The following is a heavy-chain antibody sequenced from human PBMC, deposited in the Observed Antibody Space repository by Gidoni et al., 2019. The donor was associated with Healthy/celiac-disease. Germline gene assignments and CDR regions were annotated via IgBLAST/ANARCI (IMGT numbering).Heavy chain of an antibody. CDR1: GFTFDDYA. V-gene: IGHV3-9*01. J-gene: IGHJ3*02. CDR2: ISWNSGSI. Sequence: EVQLVESGGGLVQPGRSLRLSCAASGFTFDDYAMHWVRQAPGKGMEWVSGISWNSGSIGYADSVKGRFTISRDNAKNSLYLQMNSLRAEDTALYYCAKSLSGDAFDIWGQGTMVTVSS. CDR3: AKSLSGDAFDI.